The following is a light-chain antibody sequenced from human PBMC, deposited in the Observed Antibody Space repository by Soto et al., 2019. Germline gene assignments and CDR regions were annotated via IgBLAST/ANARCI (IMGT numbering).Light chain of an antibody. CDR1: SSNIGAGYD. J-gene: IGLJ2*01. Sequence: QSVLTQPPSVSGAPGQRVTISCTGSSSNIGAGYDVHWYQQLPGTAPKLLIYNDNRRPSGVPDRFSGSKSGTSASLVISGLQSEDEADYYCAAWDDSLNGPLFGGGTKLTVL. CDR2: NDN. CDR3: AAWDDSLNGPL. V-gene: IGLV1-44*01.